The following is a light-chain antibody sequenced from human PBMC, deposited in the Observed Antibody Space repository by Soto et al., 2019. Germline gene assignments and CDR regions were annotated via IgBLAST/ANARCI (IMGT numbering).Light chain of an antibody. J-gene: IGLJ1*01. CDR2: DVT. CDR1: SSDVGAYNY. V-gene: IGLV2-14*03. CDR3: TSYISSSTSYV. Sequence: QSALTQPASVSGSPGQSITISCIGTSSDVGAYNYVSWYQQHPGKAPKLMIYDVTNRPSGVSNRFSGSKSGNAASLTISGLQAADEADYFCTSYISSSTSYVFGNGTKLTVL.